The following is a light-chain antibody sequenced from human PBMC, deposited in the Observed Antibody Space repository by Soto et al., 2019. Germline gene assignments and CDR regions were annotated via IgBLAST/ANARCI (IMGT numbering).Light chain of an antibody. CDR2: GAS. V-gene: IGKV3-20*01. Sequence: EIVLTQSPGTLSLSPGERATLSCRASQSVSSSYLAWYQQKPGQAPRLLIYGASSSATGIPDRFSGSGSGTEFTLTISRLEPEDVTVYYCQQYGSSPEFTFGPGTTVDIK. CDR3: QQYGSSPEFT. CDR1: QSVSSSY. J-gene: IGKJ3*01.